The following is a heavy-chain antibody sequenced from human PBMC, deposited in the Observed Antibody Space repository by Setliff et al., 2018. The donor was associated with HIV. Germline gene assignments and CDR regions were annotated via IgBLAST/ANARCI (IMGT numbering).Heavy chain of an antibody. CDR3: ARDHDSSAYTYFDY. CDR2: INAGNGNT. CDR1: GYTFTSYA. Sequence: ASVKVSCKASGYTFTSYAMHWVRQAPGQRLEWMGWINAGNGNTKYSQKFQDRVAITRDTSASTAYMELRSLRSEDTAVYYCARDHDSSAYTYFDYWGQGTLVTV. D-gene: IGHD3-22*01. V-gene: IGHV1-3*01. J-gene: IGHJ4*02.